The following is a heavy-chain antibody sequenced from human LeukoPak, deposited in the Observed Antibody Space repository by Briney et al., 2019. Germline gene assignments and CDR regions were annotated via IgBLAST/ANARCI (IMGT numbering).Heavy chain of an antibody. CDR2: IYYSGST. CDR3: ARRVNLRGVISGNWFDP. CDR1: GGSISSYY. V-gene: IGHV4-59*12. Sequence: SETLSLTCTVSGGSISSYYWSWIRQPPGEGLEWIGYIYYSGSTNYNPSLKSRVTISVDTSKNQFSLKLSSVTAADTAVYYCARRVNLRGVISGNWFDPWGQGTLVTVSS. D-gene: IGHD3-10*01. J-gene: IGHJ5*02.